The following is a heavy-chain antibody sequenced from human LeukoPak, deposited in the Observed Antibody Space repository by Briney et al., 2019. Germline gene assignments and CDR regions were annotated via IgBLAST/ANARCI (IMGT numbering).Heavy chain of an antibody. CDR3: ARDQYSDNWTPRLWFDP. D-gene: IGHD1-1*01. Sequence: SSETLSLTCAVYGASFTDNDWSWIRQTPGKGLEWIGEITQSGRTTHNPSLTSRVAISRDTSKNQFSLKVKSVTAADTAVYYCARDQYSDNWTPRLWFDPWGQGSLVIVSS. CDR2: ITQSGRT. CDR1: GASFTDND. V-gene: IGHV4-34*01. J-gene: IGHJ5*02.